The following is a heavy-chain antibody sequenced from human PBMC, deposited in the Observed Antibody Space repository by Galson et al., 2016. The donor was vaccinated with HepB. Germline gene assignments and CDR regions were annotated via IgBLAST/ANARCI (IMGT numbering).Heavy chain of an antibody. CDR2: VYSGGTS. CDR3: ATQGTREWLLYSPLDV. J-gene: IGHJ3*01. Sequence: SLRLSCAGPGFTVSSHSLTWVRQAPGKGLEWVSVVYSGGTSHYADSVKGRFTISRDNSKNTVYLQMNSLRVEDTAVYYCATQGTREWLLYSPLDVWGQGTIVTVSS. CDR1: GFTVSSHS. V-gene: IGHV3-66*01. D-gene: IGHD3-3*01.